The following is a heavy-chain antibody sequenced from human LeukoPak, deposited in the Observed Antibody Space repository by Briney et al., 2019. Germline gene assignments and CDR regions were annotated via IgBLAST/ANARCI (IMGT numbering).Heavy chain of an antibody. J-gene: IGHJ6*03. D-gene: IGHD2-15*01. CDR1: GYTFTSYY. CDR2: INPSGGST. Sequence: ASVEVSCKASGYTFTSYYMHWVRQAPGQGLEWMGIINPSGGSTIYAQKFQGRVTMTRDMSTSTVYMELSSLRSEDTAVYYCARVAADYYYYYMDVWGKGTTVTVSS. CDR3: ARVAADYYYYYMDV. V-gene: IGHV1-46*01.